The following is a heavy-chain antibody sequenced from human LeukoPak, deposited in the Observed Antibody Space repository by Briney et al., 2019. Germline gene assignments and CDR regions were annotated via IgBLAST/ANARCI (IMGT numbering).Heavy chain of an antibody. CDR1: GGSFSGYY. Sequence: SETLTLTCAVYGGSFSGYYWSWIRQPPGKGLEWIGEINHSGSTNYNPSLKSRVTISVDTSKNQFSLKLSSVTAADTAVYYCARGYYSRSFDYWGQGTLVTVSS. V-gene: IGHV4-34*01. D-gene: IGHD2-21*01. CDR3: ARGYYSRSFDY. CDR2: INHSGST. J-gene: IGHJ4*02.